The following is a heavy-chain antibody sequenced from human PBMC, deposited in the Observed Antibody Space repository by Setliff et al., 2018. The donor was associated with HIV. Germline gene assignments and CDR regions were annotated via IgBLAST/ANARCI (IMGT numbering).Heavy chain of an antibody. D-gene: IGHD3-10*01. CDR2: FDPEDGET. CDR3: ATATHEWFGELGDAFDI. CDR1: GYTLTELS. J-gene: IGHJ3*02. V-gene: IGHV1-24*01. Sequence: ASVKVSCKVSGYTLTELSMHWVRQAPGKVLEWMGGFDPEDGETIYAQKFQGRVTMTEDTSTDTAYMELSSQRSEDTAVYYCATATHEWFGELGDAFDIWGLGTMVTVSS.